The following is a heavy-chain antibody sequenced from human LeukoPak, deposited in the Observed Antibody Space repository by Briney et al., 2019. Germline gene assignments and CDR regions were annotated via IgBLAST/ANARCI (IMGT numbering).Heavy chain of an antibody. CDR2: MYYSGNT. J-gene: IGHJ4*02. CDR1: GGSITSRSYY. V-gene: IGHV4-39*01. D-gene: IGHD2-8*01. Sequence: SETLSLTCTVSGGSITSRSYYWGWIRQPPGKGLEWIATMYYSGNTYYNPSLKSRVTISVDTSKNQFSLKLISVTAADTAVYYCARIRGTYGDFDYRGQGTLVTVSS. CDR3: ARIRGTYGDFDY.